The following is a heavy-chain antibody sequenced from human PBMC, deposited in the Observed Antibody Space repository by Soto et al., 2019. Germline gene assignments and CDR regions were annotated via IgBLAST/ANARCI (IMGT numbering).Heavy chain of an antibody. V-gene: IGHV4-31*03. J-gene: IGHJ4*02. Sequence: SETLSLTCTVSGGSISSGGYYWSWIRQHPGKGLEWIGSIYYGGNTFFNPSLKSRVTISVDISKSTLYLQMTSLRADDTAIYYCAKDGVRWGRHDYSDCWGLGTLVTVSS. D-gene: IGHD3-16*01. CDR1: GGSISSGGYY. CDR2: IYYGGNT. CDR3: AKDGVRWGRHDYSDC.